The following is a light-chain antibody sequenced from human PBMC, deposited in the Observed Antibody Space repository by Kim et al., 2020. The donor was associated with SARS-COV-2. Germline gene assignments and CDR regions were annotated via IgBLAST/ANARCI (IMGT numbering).Light chain of an antibody. CDR1: SSNIGSNT. V-gene: IGLV1-44*01. J-gene: IGLJ2*01. Sequence: GKRVTISCSGSSSNIGSNTVRWYQQLPGMAPNLLIYSNDQRPSGVPDRFSGSKSGTSASLAISGLQSEDEADYYCAAWDDSLSGVLFGGGTQLTVL. CDR3: AAWDDSLSGVL. CDR2: SND.